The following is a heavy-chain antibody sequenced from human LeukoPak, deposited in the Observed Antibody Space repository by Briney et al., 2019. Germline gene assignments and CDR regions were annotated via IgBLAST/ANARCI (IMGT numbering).Heavy chain of an antibody. D-gene: IGHD1-26*01. Sequence: GGSLRLSCAASGFTFSSYGMHWVRQAPGKGLELVAVIWYDGSNKYYADSVKGRFTISRDNSKNTLYLQMNSLRAEDTAVYYCAKDDGEVGATSLDYWGQGTLVTVSS. J-gene: IGHJ4*02. V-gene: IGHV3-33*06. CDR3: AKDDGEVGATSLDY. CDR2: IWYDGSNK. CDR1: GFTFSSYG.